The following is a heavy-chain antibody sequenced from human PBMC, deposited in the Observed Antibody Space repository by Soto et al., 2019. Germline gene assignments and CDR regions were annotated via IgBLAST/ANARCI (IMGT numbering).Heavy chain of an antibody. Sequence: QVHLVQSGGEVRKPGASVKVSCKSSGYTFTDYGFSWLRQAPGQGLEWLGWISGYNGNTNYGQNFQGRVTMTADTSTSPVYMELKSLRSDDTAVYYCARGGWHTFFDYWGQGALVTVSS. CDR3: ARGGWHTFFDY. V-gene: IGHV1-18*04. CDR2: ISGYNGNT. D-gene: IGHD3-16*01. J-gene: IGHJ4*02. CDR1: GYTFTDYG.